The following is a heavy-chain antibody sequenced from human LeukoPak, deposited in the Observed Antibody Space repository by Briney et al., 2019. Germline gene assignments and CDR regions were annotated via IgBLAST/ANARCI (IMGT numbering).Heavy chain of an antibody. CDR1: GGAFNDYY. V-gene: IGHV4-34*01. D-gene: IGHD5-12*01. CDR3: ARRGIWIQWNFEY. CDR2: INQGGST. Sequence: SETLSLTCAVYGGAFNDYYWSWVRQSPEKGLEWIAEINQGGSTIYNPSLKNRVTISNDTTRKHISLQLASLTAADTAVYFCARRGIWIQWNFEYWGQGVLVTVSS. J-gene: IGHJ4*02.